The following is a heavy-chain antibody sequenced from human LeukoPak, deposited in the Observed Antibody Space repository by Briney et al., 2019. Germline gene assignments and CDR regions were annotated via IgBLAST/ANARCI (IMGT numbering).Heavy chain of an antibody. V-gene: IGHV3-48*03. D-gene: IGHD3-10*01. J-gene: IGHJ4*02. Sequence: GGSLRLSCAASGFTFSSYEMNWVRQAPGKGLEWVSYISSSGSTIYYADSVKGRFTISRDDAKNSLYLQMNSLRAEDTAVYYCAKLDYYGSGSYYSYFGYWGQGTLVTVSS. CDR2: ISSSGSTI. CDR1: GFTFSSYE. CDR3: AKLDYYGSGSYYSYFGY.